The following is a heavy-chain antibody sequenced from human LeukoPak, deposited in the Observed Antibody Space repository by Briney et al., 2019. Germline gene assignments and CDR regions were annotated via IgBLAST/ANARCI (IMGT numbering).Heavy chain of an antibody. Sequence: GGSLRLSCAASGFTFCSYSMNWVRQAPGKGLEWVSSISSSSSYIYYADSVKGRFTISRDNAKNSLYLQMNSLRAEDTAVYYCAMVDTAMAKDAFDIWGQGTMVTVSS. CDR1: GFTFCSYS. CDR3: AMVDTAMAKDAFDI. D-gene: IGHD5-18*01. V-gene: IGHV3-21*01. J-gene: IGHJ3*02. CDR2: ISSSSSYI.